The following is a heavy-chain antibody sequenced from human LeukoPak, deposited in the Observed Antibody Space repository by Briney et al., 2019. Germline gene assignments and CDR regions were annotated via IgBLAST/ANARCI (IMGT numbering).Heavy chain of an antibody. V-gene: IGHV3-7*01. CDR3: ARAGVVGATVWEDYYYMDA. CDR1: GFTFSSYW. J-gene: IGHJ6*03. CDR2: IKQDGSEK. Sequence: GGSVRLSCAASGFTFSSYWMSWVRQAPGKGLEWVANIKQDGSEKYYVDSVKGRFTISRDNAKNSLYLQMNSLRAEDTAVYYCARAGVVGATVWEDYYYMDAWGKGTTVTVSS. D-gene: IGHD1-26*01.